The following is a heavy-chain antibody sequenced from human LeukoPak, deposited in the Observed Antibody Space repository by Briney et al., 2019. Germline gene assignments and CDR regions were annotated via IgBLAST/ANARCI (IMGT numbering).Heavy chain of an antibody. Sequence: GVNLRLSCAASGFTFSSYSMNWVRQAPGEGQEWVSSINSSSYIYYADSVKGRFTISRGNAKNTLYLQMSSLRAEDTAMYYCARDIWLSSSLDYWSQGSLVTVSA. CDR2: INSSSYI. V-gene: IGHV3-21*01. CDR1: GFTFSSYS. D-gene: IGHD6-13*01. CDR3: ARDIWLSSSLDY. J-gene: IGHJ4*02.